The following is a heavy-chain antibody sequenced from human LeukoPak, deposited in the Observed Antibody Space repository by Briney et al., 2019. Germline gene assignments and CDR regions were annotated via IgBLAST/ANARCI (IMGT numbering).Heavy chain of an antibody. CDR3: AIDNSAEKGQQLAN. CDR2: IKQDGSEK. Sequence: PGGSLRLSCAASGFTFSSYWMSWVRQAPGKGLEWVANIKQDGSEKYYVDSVKGRFTISRDNAKNSLYLQMNSLRAEDTAVYYCAIDNSAEKGQQLANWGQGALVTVSS. CDR1: GFTFSSYW. D-gene: IGHD6-13*01. V-gene: IGHV3-7*01. J-gene: IGHJ4*02.